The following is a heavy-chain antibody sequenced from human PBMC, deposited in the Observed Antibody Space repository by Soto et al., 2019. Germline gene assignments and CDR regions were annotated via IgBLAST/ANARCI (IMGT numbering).Heavy chain of an antibody. D-gene: IGHD3-10*01. CDR1: GGSISTTSYY. CDR3: ARQVVDGTVAGSGSFDY. J-gene: IGHJ4*02. CDR2: FYYSGST. Sequence: QLQLQESGPGLVKPSETLSLTCTVSGGSISTTSYYWAWIRQPPGKGLEWIGSFYYSGSTYYNPSLKSRVTISGDTSENQFSLKLSSVTAADTAVYYCARQVVDGTVAGSGSFDYWGQGTVVTVSS. V-gene: IGHV4-39*01.